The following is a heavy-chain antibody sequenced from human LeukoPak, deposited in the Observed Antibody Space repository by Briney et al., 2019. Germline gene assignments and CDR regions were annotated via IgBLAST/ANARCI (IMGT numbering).Heavy chain of an antibody. CDR2: ISWNSGSI. V-gene: IGHV3-9*01. J-gene: IGHJ4*02. D-gene: IGHD2-21*01. CDR3: AKDVLPRLAYLFDY. Sequence: HPGGSLRLSCAASGFTFSSYNMNWVRQAPGKGLEWVSGISWNSGSIGYADSVKGRFTISRDNAKNSLYLQMNSLRAEDTALYYCAKDVLPRLAYLFDYWGQGTLVTVSS. CDR1: GFTFSSYN.